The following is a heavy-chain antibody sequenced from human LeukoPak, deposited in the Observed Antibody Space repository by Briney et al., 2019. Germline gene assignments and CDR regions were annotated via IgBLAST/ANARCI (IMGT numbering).Heavy chain of an antibody. J-gene: IGHJ4*02. V-gene: IGHV3-48*02. D-gene: IGHD5-12*01. CDR2: ISSSSSTI. CDR3: AREPDSGYDFDY. CDR1: GFTFSSYS. Sequence: PGGPQRLSCAASGFTFSSYSMNWLRQAPGKGLEWVSYISSSSSTIYYADSVKGRFTISRDNAKNSLYLQMNSLRDEDTAVYYCAREPDSGYDFDYWGQGTLVTVSS.